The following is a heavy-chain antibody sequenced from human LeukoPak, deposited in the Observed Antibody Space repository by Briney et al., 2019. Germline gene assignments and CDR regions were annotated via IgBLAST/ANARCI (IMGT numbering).Heavy chain of an antibody. CDR3: ARALDYDILTGYYSFDY. J-gene: IGHJ4*02. Sequence: SETLSLTCTVSGGSISSYYWSWIRQPPGKGLEWIGYIYYSGSTNYNPSLKSRVTISVDTSKNQFSLKLSSVTAADTAVYYCARALDYDILTGYYSFDYWGQGTLVTVSS. D-gene: IGHD3-9*01. V-gene: IGHV4-59*01. CDR2: IYYSGST. CDR1: GGSISSYY.